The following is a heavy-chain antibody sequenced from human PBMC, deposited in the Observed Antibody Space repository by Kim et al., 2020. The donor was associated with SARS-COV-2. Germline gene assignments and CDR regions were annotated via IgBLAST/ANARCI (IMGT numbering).Heavy chain of an antibody. D-gene: IGHD6-13*01. V-gene: IGHV3-23*01. J-gene: IGHJ4*02. Sequence: GGSLRLSCAASGFTVSTEAMSWVRQAPGKGLQWVSGTSSSGSITDYADSVKGRFTISRDSTKYMLYLQMNSLRAEDTAVYYCAKDRGAAVGTPHDYWGQG. CDR2: TSSSGSIT. CDR3: AKDRGAAVGTPHDY. CDR1: GFTVSTEA.